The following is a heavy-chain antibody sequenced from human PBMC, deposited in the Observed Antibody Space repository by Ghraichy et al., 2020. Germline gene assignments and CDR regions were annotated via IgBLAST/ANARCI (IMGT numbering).Heavy chain of an antibody. Sequence: ASVKVSCKASGYTFTGYYMHWVRQAPGQGLEWMGWINPNSGGTNYAQKFQGRVTMTRDTSISTAYMELSRLRSDDTAVYYCARQPAGTLPLGFGELLYLDYWGQGTLVTVSS. CDR1: GYTFTGYY. J-gene: IGHJ4*02. D-gene: IGHD3-10*01. CDR2: INPNSGGT. CDR3: ARQPAGTLPLGFGELLYLDY. V-gene: IGHV1-2*02.